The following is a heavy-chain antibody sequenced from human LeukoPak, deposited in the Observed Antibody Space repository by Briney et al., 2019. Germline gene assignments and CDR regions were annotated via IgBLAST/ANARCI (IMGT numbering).Heavy chain of an antibody. D-gene: IGHD3-9*01. CDR2: IGGSGGPI. V-gene: IGHV3-48*01. J-gene: IGHJ4*02. Sequence: PGGSLRLSCAASGFTFNSYSMNWVRQAPGRGLEWLSYIGGSGGPILYADSVKGRFTISRDNAKNSLYLQMNSLRAEDTAVYYCAKGGYYDILTGYWKTYYFDYWGQGTLVTVSS. CDR3: AKGGYYDILTGYWKTYYFDY. CDR1: GFTFNSYS.